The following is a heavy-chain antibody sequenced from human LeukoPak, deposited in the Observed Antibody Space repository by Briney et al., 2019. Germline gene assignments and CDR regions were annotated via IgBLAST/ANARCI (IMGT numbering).Heavy chain of an antibody. D-gene: IGHD3-10*01. Sequence: SETLSLTCAVYGGSFSGYYWSWIRQPPGKGLEWIGEINHSGSTNYNPSLKSRVTISVDTSKNQFSLKLSSVTAADTAVYYCAREGSGIGYFGWFDPWGRGTLVTVSS. J-gene: IGHJ5*02. CDR3: AREGSGIGYFGWFDP. CDR2: INHSGST. V-gene: IGHV4-34*01. CDR1: GGSFSGYY.